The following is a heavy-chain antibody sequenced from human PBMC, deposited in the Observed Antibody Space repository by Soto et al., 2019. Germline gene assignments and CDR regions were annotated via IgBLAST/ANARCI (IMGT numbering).Heavy chain of an antibody. Sequence: QVQLVQSGAEVKKPGASVKVSCKASGYTFTSYGISWVRQATGQGLQSMGWISAYNGNPNYAQKLHGRFNMTIDTSTITAYMELRSLRSDDTAVSYCARTYYYDSSGYSRDYYFDYWGQGPLVTVSS. CDR1: GYTFTSYG. CDR2: ISAYNGNP. J-gene: IGHJ4*02. D-gene: IGHD3-22*01. V-gene: IGHV1-18*01. CDR3: ARTYYYDSSGYSRDYYFDY.